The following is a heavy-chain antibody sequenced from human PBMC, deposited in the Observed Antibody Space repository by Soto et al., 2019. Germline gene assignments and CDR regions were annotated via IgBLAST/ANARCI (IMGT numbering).Heavy chain of an antibody. J-gene: IGHJ4*02. Sequence: QVQLVQSGAEVKKPGASVKVSCKASGYTFTSYGISWVRQAPGQGLEWMGWISAYNGNTNHAQKLQGRVTLTTDTSSSLAEMGLRGLRSDDTAVYYCARDTSVSTIFGVVTYWGQGTLVTVSS. CDR3: ARDTSVSTIFGVVTY. CDR2: ISAYNGNT. V-gene: IGHV1-18*01. D-gene: IGHD3-3*01. CDR1: GYTFTSYG.